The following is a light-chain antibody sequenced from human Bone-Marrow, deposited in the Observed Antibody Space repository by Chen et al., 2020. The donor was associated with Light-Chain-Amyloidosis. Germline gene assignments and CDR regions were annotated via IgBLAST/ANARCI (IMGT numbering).Light chain of an antibody. J-gene: IGLJ2*01. CDR1: DLATKY. CDR2: RDT. Sequence: SYELTQPPSVSVSPGQTARITCYGEDLATKYAYWYQQKPGQAPVLVIHRDTEKPSGTSERFSGSSSGTTATLTISGVQAEDEDDYHCQEADGSGTYEGIFGGGTKLTVL. V-gene: IGLV3-25*03. CDR3: QEADGSGTYEGI.